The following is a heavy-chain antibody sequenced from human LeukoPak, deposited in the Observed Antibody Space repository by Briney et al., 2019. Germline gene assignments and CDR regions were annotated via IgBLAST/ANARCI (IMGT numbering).Heavy chain of an antibody. V-gene: IGHV3-30-3*01. J-gene: IGHJ4*02. Sequence: PGGSLRLSCVASGFTFRNYVIHWVRQAPGKGLEWVAVTSSDLNVKLYADSVKGRFTISKDNSRSTLYLQMNSLRPEDTAIYYCAREGYYGSGSPPSLYFDYWGQGTLVTVSS. CDR2: TSSDLNVK. CDR3: AREGYYGSGSPPSLYFDY. CDR1: GFTFRNYV. D-gene: IGHD3-10*01.